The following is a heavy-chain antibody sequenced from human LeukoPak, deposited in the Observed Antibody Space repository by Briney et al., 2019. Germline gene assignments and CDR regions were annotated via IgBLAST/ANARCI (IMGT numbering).Heavy chain of an antibody. CDR3: ARDGVGGLYYFDY. CDR2: IYYSGST. D-gene: IGHD4-23*01. CDR1: SGSISIGDYY. Sequence: PSETLSLTCTVSSGSISIGDYYGSSIRQPPGKGLEWIGYIYYSGSTYYNPSLKSRVTISVDTSKNQFSLKLSSVTAADTAVYYCARDGVGGLYYFDYWGQGTLVTVSS. J-gene: IGHJ4*02. V-gene: IGHV4-30-4*01.